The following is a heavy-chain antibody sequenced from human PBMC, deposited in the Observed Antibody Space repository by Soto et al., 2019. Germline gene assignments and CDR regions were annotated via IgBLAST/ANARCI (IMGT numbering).Heavy chain of an antibody. D-gene: IGHD6-19*01. CDR1: GYSFTSYW. J-gene: IGHJ3*02. Sequence: PGESLKISCNGSGYSFTSYWICWVRQMPGKGLEWMGIIYPGDSDTRYSPSFQGQVTISADKSISTAYLQWSSLKASDTTMYYCARVVAVARDDAFDIWGQGTMVTVSS. CDR3: ARVVAVARDDAFDI. CDR2: IYPGDSDT. V-gene: IGHV5-51*01.